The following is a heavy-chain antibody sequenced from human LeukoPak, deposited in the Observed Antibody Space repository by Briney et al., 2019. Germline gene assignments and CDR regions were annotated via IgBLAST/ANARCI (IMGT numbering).Heavy chain of an antibody. CDR1: GFTFSSYS. Sequence: PGGSLRLSCAASGFTFSSYSMNWVRQAPGKGLVWVSRIKSDGSSTSYADSVKGRFTISRDNAKNTLYLQMNSLRAEDTAVYYCARRSAAKDAFDIWGQGTMVTVSS. J-gene: IGHJ3*02. CDR2: IKSDGSST. D-gene: IGHD6-25*01. CDR3: ARRSAAKDAFDI. V-gene: IGHV3-74*01.